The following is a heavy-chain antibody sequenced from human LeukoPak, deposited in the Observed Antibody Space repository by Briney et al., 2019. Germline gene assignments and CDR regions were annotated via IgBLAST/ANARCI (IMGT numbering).Heavy chain of an antibody. J-gene: IGHJ3*02. CDR1: GFTFTTSV. D-gene: IGHD3-22*01. V-gene: IGHV3-64*01. Sequence: GGSLRLSCEVSGFTFTTSVMHWVRQAPGKGLEYVAGIGDNGIDTHYGNSVGGSFTISRDNSKNSLYLQMDSLRDEDMAVYYCAREGHSSGHCGAFDIWGQGTMVTVSS. CDR2: IGDNGIDT. CDR3: AREGHSSGHCGAFDI.